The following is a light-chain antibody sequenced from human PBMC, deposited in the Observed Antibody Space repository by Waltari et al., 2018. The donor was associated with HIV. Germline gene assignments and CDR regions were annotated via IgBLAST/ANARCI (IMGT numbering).Light chain of an antibody. CDR3: QSFDSSLSGYV. J-gene: IGLJ1*01. Sequence: QSVLTQPPSVSGAPGQRVTISCTGSSSTIGAGFDFQWYQQLPGTAPKLLIYDNTNRPSGVPDRVSGSRSGSSASLAITGLQAEDEADYYCQSFDSSLSGYVFGTGTKVTVL. CDR2: DNT. V-gene: IGLV1-40*01. CDR1: SSTIGAGFD.